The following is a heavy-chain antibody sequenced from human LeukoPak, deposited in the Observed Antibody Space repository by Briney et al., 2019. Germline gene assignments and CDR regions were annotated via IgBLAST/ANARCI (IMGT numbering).Heavy chain of an antibody. CDR1: GYTFIGYY. CDR3: ARGMYSSSPSNWFDP. Sequence: ASVKVSCKASGYTFIGYYMHWVRQAPGQGLEWVGRINPNSGGTNYAQKFQGRVTMTRDTSISTAYMELSRLRSDDTAVYYCARGMYSSSPSNWFDPWGQGTLVTVSS. D-gene: IGHD6-6*01. J-gene: IGHJ5*02. V-gene: IGHV1-2*06. CDR2: INPNSGGT.